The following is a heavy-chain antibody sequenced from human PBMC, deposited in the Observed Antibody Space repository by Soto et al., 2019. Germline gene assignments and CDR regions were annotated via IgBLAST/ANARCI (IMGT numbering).Heavy chain of an antibody. CDR3: AKRVTTVKNYYYYGMDV. V-gene: IGHV3-23*01. D-gene: IGHD4-17*01. Sequence: GGSLRLSCAASGFTFSSYAMSWVRQAPGKGLEWVSAISGSGGSTYYADSVKGRFTISRDNSKNTLYLQMNSLRAEDTAVYYCAKRVTTVKNYYYYGMDVWGQGTTVTVYS. CDR2: ISGSGGST. CDR1: GFTFSSYA. J-gene: IGHJ6*02.